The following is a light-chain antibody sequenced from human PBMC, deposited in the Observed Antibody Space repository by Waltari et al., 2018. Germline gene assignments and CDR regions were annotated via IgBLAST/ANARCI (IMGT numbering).Light chain of an antibody. CDR2: KAN. V-gene: IGLV8-61*01. Sequence: QTVVTQAPTLSVSPGGQGTPTCALSSWSPSTTSYATWYQQTPGQAPRTLVYKANARSSGVPDRFSGSILGNTAALTITGAQADDESDYYCALYMGSGIWVFGGGTRLTVL. CDR1: SWSPSTTSY. CDR3: ALYMGSGIWV. J-gene: IGLJ3*02.